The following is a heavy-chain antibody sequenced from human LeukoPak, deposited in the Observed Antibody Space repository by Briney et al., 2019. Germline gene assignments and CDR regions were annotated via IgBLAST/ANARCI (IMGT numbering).Heavy chain of an antibody. D-gene: IGHD6-13*01. Sequence: PGGSLRLSCAASGFTVSSNYMSWVRQAPGKGLEWVSVIYSGGSTYYADSVKGRFTISRDNSKNALYLQMNSLRAEDTAVYYCARDVAGGAFDIWGQGTMVTVSS. CDR2: IYSGGST. CDR3: ARDVAGGAFDI. V-gene: IGHV3-53*01. J-gene: IGHJ3*02. CDR1: GFTVSSNY.